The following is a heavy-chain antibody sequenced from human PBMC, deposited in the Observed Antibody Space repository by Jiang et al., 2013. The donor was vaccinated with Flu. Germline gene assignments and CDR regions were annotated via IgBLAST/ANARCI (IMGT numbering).Heavy chain of an antibody. V-gene: IGHV3-21*01. D-gene: IGHD2-15*01. J-gene: IGHJ2*01. CDR2: ISSSSSYI. CDR1: GFTFSSYS. Sequence: GLVKPGGSLRLSCAASGFTFSSYSMNWVRQAPGKGLEWVSSISSSSSYIYYADSVKGRFTISRDNAKNSLYLQMNSLRAEDTAVYYCAREWSVAAPYWYFDLWGRGTLVTVSS. CDR3: AREWSVAAPYWYFDL.